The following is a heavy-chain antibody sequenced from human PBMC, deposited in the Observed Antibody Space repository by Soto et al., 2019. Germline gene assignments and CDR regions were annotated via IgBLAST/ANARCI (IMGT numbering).Heavy chain of an antibody. CDR1: GGSISSYY. V-gene: IGHV4-59*01. CDR3: ASYRSGSVDV. D-gene: IGHD3-3*01. Sequence: SETLSLTCTVSGGSISSYYWSWIRQPPGKGLEWIGYIYYSGSTNYNPSLKSRVTISVDTSKNQFSLKLSSVTAADTAVYYCASYRSGSVDVWGKGTTVTVCS. J-gene: IGHJ6*04. CDR2: IYYSGST.